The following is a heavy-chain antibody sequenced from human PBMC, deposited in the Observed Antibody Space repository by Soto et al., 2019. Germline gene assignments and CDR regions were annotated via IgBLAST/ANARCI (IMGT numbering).Heavy chain of an antibody. V-gene: IGHV1-3*01. CDR1: GYTFSAYT. J-gene: IGHJ3*02. CDR3: ARDTETLGPRANDALDI. D-gene: IGHD3-3*02. CDR2: INAGSGNT. Sequence: QAQLVQSGAEMKKPVASVKVSCKATGYTFSAYTMNWVRQAPGQSLEWMGWINAGSGNTKYSQNFQGSVRITRDTSASTVYMELTGLTSEDTAVYYCARDTETLGPRANDALDIWGQGTMVTVSS.